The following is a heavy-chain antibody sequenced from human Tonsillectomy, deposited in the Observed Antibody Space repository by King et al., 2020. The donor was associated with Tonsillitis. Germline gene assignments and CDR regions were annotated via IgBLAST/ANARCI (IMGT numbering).Heavy chain of an antibody. CDR3: AKDTLWFGESTSYDY. V-gene: IGHV3-23*04. CDR1: GFTFSNYA. D-gene: IGHD3-10*01. J-gene: IGHJ4*02. CDR2: ISDSGNST. Sequence: VQLVESGGGLVQPGGSLRLSCAASGFTFSNYAMSWVRQAPGKGQEWVSAISDSGNSTYYADSVKGRFTISRDNSQKTLYLQMNSLRVEDTAVYYCAKDTLWFGESTSYDYWGQGTLVTVSS.